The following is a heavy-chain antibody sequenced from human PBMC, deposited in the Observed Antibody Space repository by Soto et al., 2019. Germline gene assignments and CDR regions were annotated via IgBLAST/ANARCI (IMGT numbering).Heavy chain of an antibody. CDR2: IYYSGST. Sequence: PSETLSLTCTVSGGSISSGGYHWGWIRQHPGKGLEWIGYIYYSGSTYYNPSLKSRVTISVDTSKNQLSLRLSSVTAADTAVYYCARLLRALAAVAEYWGQGALVTVSS. D-gene: IGHD6-13*01. V-gene: IGHV4-31*03. CDR3: ARLLRALAAVAEY. J-gene: IGHJ4*02. CDR1: GGSISSGGYH.